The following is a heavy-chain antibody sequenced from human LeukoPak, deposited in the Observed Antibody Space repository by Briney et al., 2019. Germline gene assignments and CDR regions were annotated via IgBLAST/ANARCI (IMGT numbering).Heavy chain of an antibody. CDR2: IYYSGST. J-gene: IGHJ4*02. V-gene: IGHV4-61*01. D-gene: IGHD5-24*01. CDR3: ASSEMATIPFDY. Sequence: SETLSLTCTVSGDSISNGNYYWSWIRQPPGKGLEWIGYIYYSGSTNYNPSLKSRVTISVDTSKNQFSLKLSSVTAADTAVYYCASSEMATIPFDYWGQGTLVTVSS. CDR1: GDSISNGNYY.